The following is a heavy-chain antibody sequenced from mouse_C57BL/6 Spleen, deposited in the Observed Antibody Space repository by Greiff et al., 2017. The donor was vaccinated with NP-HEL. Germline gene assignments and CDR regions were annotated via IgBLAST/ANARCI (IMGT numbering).Heavy chain of an antibody. Sequence: VMLVESGPELVKPGASVKLSCKASGYTFTSYDINWVKQRPGQGLEWIGWIYPRDGSTKYNEKFKGKATLTVDTSASTAYMELHSLTSEDSAVYFCARSSYYGSKGYFDYWGQGTTLTVSS. V-gene: IGHV1-85*01. CDR1: GYTFTSYD. J-gene: IGHJ2*01. CDR2: IYPRDGST. CDR3: ARSSYYGSKGYFDY. D-gene: IGHD1-1*01.